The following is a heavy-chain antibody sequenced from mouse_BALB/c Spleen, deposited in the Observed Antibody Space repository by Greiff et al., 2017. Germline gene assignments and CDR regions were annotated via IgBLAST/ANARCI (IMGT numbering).Heavy chain of an antibody. V-gene: IGHV5-9-3*01. CDR2: ISSGGSYT. D-gene: IGHD1-1*01. Sequence: EVKLVESGGGLVKPGGSLKLSCAASGFTFSSYAMSWVRQTPEKRLEWVATISSGGSYTYYPDSVKGRFTISRDNAKNTLYLQMSSLRSEDTAMYYCARHYGSSYDYAMDYWGQGTSVTVSA. CDR1: GFTFSSYA. CDR3: ARHYGSSYDYAMDY. J-gene: IGHJ4*01.